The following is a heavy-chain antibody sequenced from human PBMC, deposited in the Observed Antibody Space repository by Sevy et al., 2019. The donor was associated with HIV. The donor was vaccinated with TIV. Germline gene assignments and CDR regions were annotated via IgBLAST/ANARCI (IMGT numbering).Heavy chain of an antibody. V-gene: IGHV4-59*11. D-gene: IGHD3-16*02. J-gene: IGHJ4*02. Sequence: SETLSLTCTVSDGSITSHYWNWIRQPPGKGLEWIGHIYYSGRTNYNPSLQSRVTISVDTSNNQLSLKLTSVTAADTAVYYCARDVGVFDYLWGNYRPNNYFDYWGQGSPVTVSS. CDR2: IYYSGRT. CDR3: ARDVGVFDYLWGNYRPNNYFDY. CDR1: DGSITSHY.